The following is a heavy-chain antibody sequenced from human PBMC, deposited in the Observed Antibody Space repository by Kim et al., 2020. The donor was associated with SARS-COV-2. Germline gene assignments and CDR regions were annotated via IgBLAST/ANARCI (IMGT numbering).Heavy chain of an antibody. V-gene: IGHV3-23*01. D-gene: IGHD1-1*01. Sequence: GGSLRLSCAASGFTFTRCAMSWVRQAPGKGLEWVSAISGSGDRAFYAESVKGRFTISRDNSKNTVSLQMSSLRADDAAVYYCAKSGADNYQFDSWGQGTL. CDR3: AKSGADNYQFDS. J-gene: IGHJ4*02. CDR1: GFTFTRCA. CDR2: ISGSGDRA.